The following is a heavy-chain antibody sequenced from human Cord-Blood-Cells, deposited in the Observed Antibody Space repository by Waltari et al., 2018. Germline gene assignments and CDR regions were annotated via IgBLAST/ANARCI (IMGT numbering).Heavy chain of an antibody. CDR2: ISWNSGSI. D-gene: IGHD6-13*01. CDR1: GFTFDDYA. Sequence: EVQLVESGGGLVQPGRSPRLSCAASGFTFDDYAMHWVRQAPGKGLEWVSGISWNSGSIGYADSVKGRFTISRDNAKNSLYLQMNSLRAEDTALYYCAKGGIAASFDYWGQGTLVTVSS. J-gene: IGHJ4*02. CDR3: AKGGIAASFDY. V-gene: IGHV3-9*01.